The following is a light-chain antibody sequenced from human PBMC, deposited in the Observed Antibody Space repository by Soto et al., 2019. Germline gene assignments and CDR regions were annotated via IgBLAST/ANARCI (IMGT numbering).Light chain of an antibody. CDR2: GAS. J-gene: IGKJ1*01. Sequence: EIVMTPSPATLSVSPGERATLSCRASQSVSSNLAWYQQKPGQAPRLLIYGASTRATGIPARFSGSGSGTEFTLTISSLQSEDFAVYYCQQYNNWPPTFGQGTKVHIK. V-gene: IGKV3-15*01. CDR3: QQYNNWPPT. CDR1: QSVSSN.